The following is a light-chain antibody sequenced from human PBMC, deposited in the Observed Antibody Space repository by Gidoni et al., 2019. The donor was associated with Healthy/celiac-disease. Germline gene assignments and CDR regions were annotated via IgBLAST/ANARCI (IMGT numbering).Light chain of an antibody. Sequence: DLQMTQSPSTLSASVGDRVTITCRASQSISTWLAWYQQKPGKAPKLLIYKASNLKSGVPSRFSGSGSGTEFTLTISSLQPDDFATYYCQQYNSYTFGQGTKLEIK. J-gene: IGKJ2*01. CDR3: QQYNSYT. V-gene: IGKV1-5*03. CDR1: QSISTW. CDR2: KAS.